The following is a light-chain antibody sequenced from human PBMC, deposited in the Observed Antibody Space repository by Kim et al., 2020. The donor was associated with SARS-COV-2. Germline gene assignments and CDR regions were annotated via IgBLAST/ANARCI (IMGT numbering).Light chain of an antibody. Sequence: GQRVSNDSSGRSANVRKNTVNWYQLLPRTAPKSLIYNDNQRPSGVPDRFSGSKSDTTASQAISGLQSEDETDYYYAAWDDRLNSPVFGGGTQLTVL. CDR3: AAWDDRLNSPV. CDR2: NDN. J-gene: IGLJ3*02. CDR1: SANVRKNT. V-gene: IGLV1-44*01.